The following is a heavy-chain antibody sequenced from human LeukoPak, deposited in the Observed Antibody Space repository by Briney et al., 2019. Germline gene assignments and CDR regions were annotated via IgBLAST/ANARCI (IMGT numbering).Heavy chain of an antibody. CDR1: GYTFTGYY. V-gene: IGHV1-2*04. CDR2: INPNSGGT. J-gene: IGHJ3*02. D-gene: IGHD5-18*01. Sequence: ASVKVSCKTSGYTFTGYYMHWVRQAPGQGVEWIGWINPNSGGTNYAQKFQGWVTMTRDTSISTAYMELSRLRSDDTAVYYCARVKGEEDTAMVESYAFDIWGQGTMVTVSS. CDR3: ARVKGEEDTAMVESYAFDI.